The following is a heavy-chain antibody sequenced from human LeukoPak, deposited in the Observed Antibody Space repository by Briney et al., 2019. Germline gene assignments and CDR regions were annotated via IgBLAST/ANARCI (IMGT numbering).Heavy chain of an antibody. CDR1: GGSISSYY. D-gene: IGHD5-18*01. J-gene: IGHJ6*03. CDR2: IYGTGST. V-gene: IGHV4-4*07. Sequence: SETLSLTCTVSGGSISSYYWSWIRQPAGKGLEWIGRIYGTGSTNYNPSLKSRVTISVDTSKNQFSLKLSSVTAADTAVYYCARVKGEDTAMVKSYYYYYMDVWGKGTTVTVSS. CDR3: ARVKGEDTAMVKSYYYYYMDV.